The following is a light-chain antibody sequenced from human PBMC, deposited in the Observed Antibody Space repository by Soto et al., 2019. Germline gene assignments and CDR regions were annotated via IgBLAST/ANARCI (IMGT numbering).Light chain of an antibody. CDR1: SSDVGGYNY. J-gene: IGLJ1*01. CDR2: DVS. CDR3: SSYTSSSTLYA. V-gene: IGLV2-14*01. Sequence: VSVYGVPRRSLPIFCKENSSDVGGYNYVSWYQQHPGKAPKLMIYDVSNRPSGVSNRFSGSKSGNTASLTISGLQAEDEADYYCSSYTSSSTLYAFGTGTKVTVL.